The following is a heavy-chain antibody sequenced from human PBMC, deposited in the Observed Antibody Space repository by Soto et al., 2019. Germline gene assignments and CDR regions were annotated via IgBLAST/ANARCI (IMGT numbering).Heavy chain of an antibody. CDR1: GYSFSNYW. D-gene: IGHD3-16*01. CDR2: IHPGDSDT. Sequence: PGESLKISCQTSGYSFSNYWIGWVRQMPGKGLEWMGIIHPGDSDTTYSPSFQGQVTISADKSISTAYLQWNSLTASDTAMYYCARHDYDYYYYMDVWGKGTTVTVSS. J-gene: IGHJ6*03. CDR3: ARHDYDYYYYMDV. V-gene: IGHV5-51*01.